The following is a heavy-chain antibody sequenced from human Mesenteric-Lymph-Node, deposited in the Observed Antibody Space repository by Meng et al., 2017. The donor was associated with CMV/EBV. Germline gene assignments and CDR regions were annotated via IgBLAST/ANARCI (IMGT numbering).Heavy chain of an antibody. CDR2: FDPEDGET. J-gene: IGHJ4*02. CDR1: GYTLTELS. Sequence: ASVKVSCKVSGYTLTELSMHWVRQAPGKGLEWMGGFDPEDGETIYAQKFQGRVTMTEDTSTDTAYMELSSLRSEDMAVYYCATSGPVVDYDFWNLDYWGQGTLVTVSS. V-gene: IGHV1-24*01. D-gene: IGHD3-3*01. CDR3: ATSGPVVDYDFWNLDY.